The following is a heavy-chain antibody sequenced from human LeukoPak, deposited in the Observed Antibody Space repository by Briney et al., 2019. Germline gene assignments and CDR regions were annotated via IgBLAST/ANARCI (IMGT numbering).Heavy chain of an antibody. CDR3: ARRDGYNDY. V-gene: IGHV1-2*02. D-gene: IGHD5-24*01. Sequence: GASVKVSCKASGYTFTGYYMHWVRQAPGQGLEWMGWINPNSGGTNYAQNLQGRVTMTTDKSTSTAYMELRTLKSDDTAVYYCARRDGYNDYWGQGTLVTVSS. J-gene: IGHJ4*02. CDR2: INPNSGGT. CDR1: GYTFTGYY.